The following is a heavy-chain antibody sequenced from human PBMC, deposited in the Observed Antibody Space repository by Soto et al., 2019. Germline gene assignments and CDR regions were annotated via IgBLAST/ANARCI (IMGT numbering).Heavy chain of an antibody. Sequence: QLQLQESGPGLVKPSETLSLTCTVSGGSISSSSYYWGWIRQPPGKGLEWIGSIYYSGSTYYNPSLKSRVTISVDTSKNQFSLKLSSVTAADTAVYYCASFSHDGSPNDYWGQGTLVTVSS. CDR3: ASFSHDGSPNDY. D-gene: IGHD1-1*01. CDR2: IYYSGST. CDR1: GGSISSSSYY. J-gene: IGHJ4*02. V-gene: IGHV4-39*01.